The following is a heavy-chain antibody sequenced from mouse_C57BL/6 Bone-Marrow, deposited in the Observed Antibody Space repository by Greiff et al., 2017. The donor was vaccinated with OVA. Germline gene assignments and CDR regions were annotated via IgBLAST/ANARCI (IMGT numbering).Heavy chain of an antibody. Sequence: VQLKQSGPELVKPGASVKISCKASGYSFTDYNMNWVKQSNGKSLEWIGVINPNYGTTSYNQKFKGKATLTVDQSSSTAYMQLNSLTSEDSAVYYCALYYYGSSYNCDYWGQGTTLTVSS. CDR1: GYSFTDYN. D-gene: IGHD1-1*01. CDR2: INPNYGTT. CDR3: ALYYYGSSYNCDY. J-gene: IGHJ2*01. V-gene: IGHV1-39*01.